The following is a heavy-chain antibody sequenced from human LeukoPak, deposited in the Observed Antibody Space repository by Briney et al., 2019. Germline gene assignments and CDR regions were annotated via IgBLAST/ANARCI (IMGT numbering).Heavy chain of an antibody. V-gene: IGHV4-30-4*01. CDR3: ARVGIANYYGSGSYPPHFDY. CDR2: IYYSGST. J-gene: IGHJ4*02. CDR1: GGSISSGDYY. D-gene: IGHD3-10*01. Sequence: SETLSLTCTVSGGSISSGDYYWSWIRQPPGKGLEWIGYIYYSGSTYYNPSLKSRVTISVDTSKNQFSLKLSSVTAADTAVYYCARVGIANYYGSGSYPPHFDYWGQGTLVTVSS.